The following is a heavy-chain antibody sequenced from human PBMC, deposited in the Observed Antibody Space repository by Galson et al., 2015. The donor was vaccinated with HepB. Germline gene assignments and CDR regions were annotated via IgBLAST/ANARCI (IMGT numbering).Heavy chain of an antibody. Sequence: QSGAEVKKPGESLRISCKASGYTLTAFWITWVRQIPGKGLEWMGRIDPSDSYTDYSPSFRGHVTFSADQSITTAYLQWSSLKASDTAMYYCASRHSYFRLGTWDNVSDYWGQGTLVTVSS. CDR2: IDPSDSYT. CDR1: GYTLTAFW. V-gene: IGHV5-10-1*01. J-gene: IGHJ4*02. D-gene: IGHD3-16*01. CDR3: ASRHSYFRLGTWDNVSDY.